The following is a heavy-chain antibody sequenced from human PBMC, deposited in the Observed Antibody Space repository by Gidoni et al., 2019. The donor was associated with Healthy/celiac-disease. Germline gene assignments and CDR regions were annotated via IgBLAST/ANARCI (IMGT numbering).Heavy chain of an antibody. CDR1: GFTCRRYG. D-gene: IGHD3-9*01. Sequence: QLQLVEAEGGVVQPGRALGVSCAASGFTCRRYGLHGFRQASGKGLGWVAVIWYEGSKKYYADSVKGRFTISRDNSKNTLYLQMNSLRAEDTAVYYCARGRKPYDILTGGMYVWGQGTTVTVSS. J-gene: IGHJ6*02. V-gene: IGHV3-33*08. CDR3: ARGRKPYDILTGGMYV. CDR2: IWYEGSKK.